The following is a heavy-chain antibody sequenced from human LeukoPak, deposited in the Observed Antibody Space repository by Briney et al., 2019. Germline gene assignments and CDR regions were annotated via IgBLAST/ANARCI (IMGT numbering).Heavy chain of an antibody. CDR3: ARDIVPTIPDIDQ. CDR1: VFTFSSYI. D-gene: IGHD5-12*01. CDR2: IASRRSYI. V-gene: IGHV3-21*01. J-gene: IGHJ4*02. Sequence: GGSLRLSCAASVFTFSSYIMNWVRQAPGKGREWVSSIASRRSYIYYADSVKGRFTLSRDNAKNSLYLQMNSVRAEDTGVYYCARDIVPTIPDIDQWGQGTLVTVSS.